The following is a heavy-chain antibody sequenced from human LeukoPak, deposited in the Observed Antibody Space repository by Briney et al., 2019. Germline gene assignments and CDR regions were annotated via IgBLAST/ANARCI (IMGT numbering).Heavy chain of an antibody. CDR1: GGTFSSYA. CDR2: IIPIFGTA. V-gene: IGHV1-69*05. J-gene: IGHJ4*02. CDR3: ARDCSSGWEPDWCFDY. Sequence: GASVKVSCKASGGTFSSYAISWVRQAPGQGLEWMGGIIPIFGTANYAQKFQGRVTITTDESTSTAYMELSSLRSEDTAVYYCARDCSSGWEPDWCFDYWGQGTLVTVSS. D-gene: IGHD6-19*01.